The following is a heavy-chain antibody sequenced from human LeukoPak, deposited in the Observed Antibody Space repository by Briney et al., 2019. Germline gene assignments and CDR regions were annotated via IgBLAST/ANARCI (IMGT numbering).Heavy chain of an antibody. Sequence: GGSLRLSCAASGFTFSSHGMSWVRQAPGKGLEWVSTISGSGDNTYYADSVKGRFTISRDNAKNSLYLQMNSLRAEDTALYYCATGGRYGATGYYYYYMDVWGKGTTVTVSS. V-gene: IGHV3-23*01. D-gene: IGHD1-26*01. CDR1: GFTFSSHG. J-gene: IGHJ6*03. CDR3: ATGGRYGATGYYYYYMDV. CDR2: ISGSGDNT.